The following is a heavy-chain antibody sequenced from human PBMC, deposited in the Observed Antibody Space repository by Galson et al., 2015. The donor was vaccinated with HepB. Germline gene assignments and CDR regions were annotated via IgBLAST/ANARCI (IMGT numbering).Heavy chain of an antibody. Sequence: SVKVSCKASGGTFSSYAISWVRQAPGQGLEWMGGIIPIFGTANYAQKFQGRVTITADESTSTAYMELSSLRSEDTAGYYCARHNSVWYYNIDYWGQVTLVSVSS. CDR3: ARHNSVWYYNIDY. J-gene: IGHJ4*02. CDR2: IIPIFGTA. V-gene: IGHV1-69*13. D-gene: IGHD6-19*01. CDR1: GGTFSSYA.